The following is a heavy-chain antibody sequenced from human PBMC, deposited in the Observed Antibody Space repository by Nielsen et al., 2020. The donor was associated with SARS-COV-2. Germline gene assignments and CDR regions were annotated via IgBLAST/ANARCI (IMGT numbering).Heavy chain of an antibody. CDR2: IYYSGST. J-gene: IGHJ5*02. V-gene: IGHV4-61*01. CDR3: ARDKRGYSSGWYSRGWFDP. Sequence: SETLSLTCTVSGGSVSSGSYYWSWIRQPPGKGLEWIGYIYYSGSTNYNPSLKSRVTISVDTSKNQFSLKLSSVTAADTAVYYCARDKRGYSSGWYSRGWFDPWGQGTLVTVSS. CDR1: GGSVSSGSYY. D-gene: IGHD6-19*01.